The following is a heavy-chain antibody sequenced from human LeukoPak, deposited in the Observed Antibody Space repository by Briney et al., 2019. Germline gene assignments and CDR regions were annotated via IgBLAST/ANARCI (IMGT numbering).Heavy chain of an antibody. V-gene: IGHV3-15*01. CDR1: GFTFSSYS. Sequence: GGSLRLSCAASGFTFSSYSMNWVRQAPGKGLEWVGRIKSKTDGGTTDYAAPVKGRFTISRDDSKNTLYLQMNSLKTEDTAVYYCTTSLTPRSPIAAAGMGNWFDPWGQGTLVTVSS. CDR2: IKSKTDGGTT. D-gene: IGHD6-13*01. J-gene: IGHJ5*02. CDR3: TTSLTPRSPIAAAGMGNWFDP.